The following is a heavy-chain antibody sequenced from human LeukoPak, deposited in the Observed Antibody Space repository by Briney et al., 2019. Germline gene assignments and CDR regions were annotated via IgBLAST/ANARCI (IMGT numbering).Heavy chain of an antibody. CDR1: GFTFSSYW. J-gene: IGHJ6*02. V-gene: IGHV3-74*01. CDR3: ARGETYYYHGMDV. Sequence: GGPLRLSCAASGFTFSSYWMHWVRQAPGKGLVWVSRINSDGSSTNYADSVKGRFTISRDNAKNTLYLQMNSLRAEDTAVYYCARGETYYYHGMDVWGQGTTVTVSS. CDR2: INSDGSST.